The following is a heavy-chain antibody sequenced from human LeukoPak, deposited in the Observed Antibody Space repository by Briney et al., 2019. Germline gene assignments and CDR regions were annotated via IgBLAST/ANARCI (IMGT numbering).Heavy chain of an antibody. CDR1: GFAFSSYA. Sequence: RGSLRLSCAASGFAFSSYAMSWVRQAPGKGLEWVSAISGSGGSTYYADSVKGRFTISRDNSKNTLYLQMNSLRAEDTAVYYCAKPPPAPRITMSPGDYWGQGTLVTVSS. V-gene: IGHV3-23*01. CDR3: AKPPPAPRITMSPGDY. J-gene: IGHJ4*02. CDR2: ISGSGGST. D-gene: IGHD3-10*02.